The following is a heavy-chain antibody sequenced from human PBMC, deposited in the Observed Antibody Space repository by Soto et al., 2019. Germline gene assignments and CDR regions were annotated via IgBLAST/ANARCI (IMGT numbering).Heavy chain of an antibody. V-gene: IGHV3-23*01. D-gene: IGHD1-1*01. CDR1: VFTFINNF. CDR2: ITGSGRDT. J-gene: IGHJ4*02. Sequence: WLSXRLSCSASVFTFINNFCILVRHAPGKGLDWVSGITGSGRDTYYADSVKGRFDISRENSKNMVFLQMNSLRAEDTALYYCEKNGIHPSQPEIERWGQPTLVNV. CDR3: EKNGIHPSQPEIER.